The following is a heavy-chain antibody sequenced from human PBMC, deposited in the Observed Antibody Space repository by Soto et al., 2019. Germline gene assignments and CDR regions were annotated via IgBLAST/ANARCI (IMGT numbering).Heavy chain of an antibody. J-gene: IGHJ4*02. CDR2: IYYSGST. CDR3: ARDVGGSSWYVY. D-gene: IGHD6-13*01. V-gene: IGHV4-59*01. Sequence: QVQLQESGPGLVKPSETLSLTCTVSGGSISSYYWSWIRQPPGKGLEWIGYIYYSGSTNYNPSLKSRVTISVDTSKNQFSLKLSSVTAADTAVYYCARDVGGSSWYVYWGQGTLVTVSS. CDR1: GGSISSYY.